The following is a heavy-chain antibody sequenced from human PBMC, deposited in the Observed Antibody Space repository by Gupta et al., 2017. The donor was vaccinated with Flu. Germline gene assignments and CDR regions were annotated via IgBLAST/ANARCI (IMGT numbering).Heavy chain of an antibody. Sequence: QLQLQESGPGLVKPSETLSLTCTVSGGSISSSSYYWGWIRQPPGKGLEWIGSIYYSGSTYYNPSLKSRVTISVDTSKNQFSLKLSSVTAADTAVYYCARHVQHIVVVTATNLTPFDYWGQGTLVTVSS. CDR2: IYYSGST. D-gene: IGHD2-21*02. J-gene: IGHJ4*02. CDR1: GGSISSSSYY. CDR3: ARHVQHIVVVTATNLTPFDY. V-gene: IGHV4-39*01.